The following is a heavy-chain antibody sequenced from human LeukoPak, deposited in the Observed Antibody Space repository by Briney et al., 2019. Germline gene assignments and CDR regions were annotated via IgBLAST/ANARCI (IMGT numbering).Heavy chain of an antibody. CDR2: IYYSGST. V-gene: IGHV4-39*01. D-gene: IGHD3-16*02. J-gene: IGHJ4*02. Sequence: SETLSLTCTVSGGSISSSSYYWGWIRQPPGKGLEWIGSIYYSGSTYYNPSLKSRVTISVDTSKNQFSLKLSSVTAADTAVYYCARQNYDYVWGSYRYPFDYWGQGTLVIVSS. CDR3: ARQNYDYVWGSYRYPFDY. CDR1: GGSISSSSYY.